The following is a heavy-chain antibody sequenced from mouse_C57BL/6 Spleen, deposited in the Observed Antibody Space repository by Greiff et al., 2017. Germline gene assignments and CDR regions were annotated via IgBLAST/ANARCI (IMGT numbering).Heavy chain of an antibody. V-gene: IGHV1-42*01. CDR2: INPSTGGT. D-gene: IGHD3-2*01. Sequence: EVQLQQSGPELVKPGASVKISCKASGYSFTGYYMNWVKQSPEKSLEWIGEINPSTGGTTYNQKFKAKATLTVDKSSSTAYMQLKSLTSEDSAVYYCAKTAPGPGYFDYWGQGTTLTVSS. CDR1: GYSFTGYY. CDR3: AKTAPGPGYFDY. J-gene: IGHJ2*01.